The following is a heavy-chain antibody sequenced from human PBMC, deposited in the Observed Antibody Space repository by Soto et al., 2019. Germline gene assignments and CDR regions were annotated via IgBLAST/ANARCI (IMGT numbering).Heavy chain of an antibody. J-gene: IGHJ4*02. CDR1: EFTFSSYG. V-gene: IGHV3-33*08. Sequence: GGSLRLSCVASEFTFSSYGMHWVRQAPGKGLEWVAVIWYDGSNKYYADSVKGRFTISRDNSKNPLYLQMNSLRAEDTAVYYCARDRGPYYYDSSGLALDYWGQGTLVTVSS. D-gene: IGHD3-22*01. CDR3: ARDRGPYYYDSSGLALDY. CDR2: IWYDGSNK.